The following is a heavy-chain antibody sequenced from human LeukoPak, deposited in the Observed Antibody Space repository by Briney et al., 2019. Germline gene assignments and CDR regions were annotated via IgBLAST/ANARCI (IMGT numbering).Heavy chain of an antibody. D-gene: IGHD3-22*01. Sequence: SETLSLTCTVSGGSISSGGYYWSWIRQPPGKGLEWIGYIYHSGSTYYNPSLKSRVTISVDTSKNQFSLKLSSVTAADTAVYYCASEAVYYDSSGYYSYYFDYWGQGTLVTVSS. J-gene: IGHJ4*02. V-gene: IGHV4-30-2*02. CDR2: IYHSGST. CDR3: ASEAVYYDSSGYYSYYFDY. CDR1: GGSISSGGYY.